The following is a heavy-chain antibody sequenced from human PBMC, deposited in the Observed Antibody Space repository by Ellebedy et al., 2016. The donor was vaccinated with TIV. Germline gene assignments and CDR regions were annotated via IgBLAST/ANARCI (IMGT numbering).Heavy chain of an antibody. CDR3: ARVQMGAAVDY. Sequence: ASVKVSCKASGYTFTAYHIHWVRQAPGQGLEWMGWIYPYSGGTNYAQKFQGRVTMTRDTSISTAYMELSRLRSDDTAVYYCARVQMGAAVDYWGQGTLVTVSS. J-gene: IGHJ4*02. D-gene: IGHD1-26*01. V-gene: IGHV1-2*02. CDR1: GYTFTAYH. CDR2: IYPYSGGT.